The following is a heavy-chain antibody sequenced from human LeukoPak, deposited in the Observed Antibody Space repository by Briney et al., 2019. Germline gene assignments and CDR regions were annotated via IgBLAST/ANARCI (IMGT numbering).Heavy chain of an antibody. Sequence: GGSLRLSCVASGFTFSLYEMNWVRQAPGKGLEWVSCISKSGNNLHYADSVKGRFTISRDNAKNSLYLQMNSLRVEDTAVYYCSRDFAQNWFDTGGQGTLVTVSA. V-gene: IGHV3-48*03. J-gene: IGHJ5*02. D-gene: IGHD2-21*01. CDR1: GFTFSLYE. CDR2: ISKSGNNL. CDR3: SRDFAQNWFDT.